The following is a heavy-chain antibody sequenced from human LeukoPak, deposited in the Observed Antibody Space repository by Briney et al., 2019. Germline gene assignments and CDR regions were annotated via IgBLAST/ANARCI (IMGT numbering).Heavy chain of an antibody. J-gene: IGHJ4*02. V-gene: IGHV5-51*01. Sequence: GESLKISCKGSEYSFATYWIGWVRQMPGQGLEWMGIIFPGDSDTRYSPSFQGQVTISADKSISTAYLQWSSLKASDTAIYYCASEYCSGGNCYFAYWGQGTLVTVSS. CDR1: EYSFATYW. CDR3: ASEYCSGGNCYFAY. D-gene: IGHD2-15*01. CDR2: IFPGDSDT.